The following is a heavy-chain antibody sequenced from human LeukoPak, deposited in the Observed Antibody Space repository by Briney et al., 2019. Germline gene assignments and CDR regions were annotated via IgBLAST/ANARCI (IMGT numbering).Heavy chain of an antibody. Sequence: QSGGSLRLSCEGSGFTFWMGWVRQAPGKGLQWVANIKTDGSEKYYVDSVKGRFTISRDNAKNSLYLQMNSLRAEDTAVYYYATYSSLNRREFQYWGQGTLLTVSS. J-gene: IGHJ1*01. CDR3: ATYSSLNRREFQY. CDR1: GFTFW. D-gene: IGHD3-22*01. CDR2: IKTDGSEK. V-gene: IGHV3-7*01.